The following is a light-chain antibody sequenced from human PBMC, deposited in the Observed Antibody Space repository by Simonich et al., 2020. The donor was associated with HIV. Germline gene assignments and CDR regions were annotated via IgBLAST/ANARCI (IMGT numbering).Light chain of an antibody. V-gene: IGLV2-8*01. J-gene: IGLJ2*01. CDR1: SSAVGGYNY. CDR3: SSYAGSNIWV. CDR2: EVI. Sequence: QSALTQPPSASGSPGHSFTLSCTVTSSAVGGYNYVSWSQQHPGKAPKLMIYEVIKRPSGVPDRFSGSKSGNTASLTVSGLQAEDEADYYCSSYAGSNIWVFGGGTKLTVL.